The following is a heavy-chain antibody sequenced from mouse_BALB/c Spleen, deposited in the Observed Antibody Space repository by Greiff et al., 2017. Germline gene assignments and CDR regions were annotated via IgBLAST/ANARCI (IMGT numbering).Heavy chain of an antibody. D-gene: IGHD1-1*01. CDR1: GYSITSDYA. Sequence: DVKLQESGPGLVKPSQSLSLTCTVTGYSITSDYAWNWIRQFPGNKLEWMGYITYSGSTSYNPSLKSRISITRDTSKNQFFLQLNSVTTEDTATYYCARWDYYGSSRYWYFDVWGAGTTVTVSS. CDR3: ARWDYYGSSRYWYFDV. CDR2: ITYSGST. J-gene: IGHJ1*01. V-gene: IGHV3-2*02.